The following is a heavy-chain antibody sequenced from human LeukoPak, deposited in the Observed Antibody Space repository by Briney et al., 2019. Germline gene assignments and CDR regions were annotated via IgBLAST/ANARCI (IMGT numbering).Heavy chain of an antibody. CDR1: GYTFTSYG. V-gene: IGHV1-18*01. CDR2: ISAYNGNT. J-gene: IGHJ4*02. CDR3: ARAPGWVGYSYGYRTDY. D-gene: IGHD5-18*01. Sequence: ASVKVSCKASGYTFTSYGISWVRQAPGQGLEWMGWISAYNGNTNYAQKLQGRITMTTDTSTSTAYKDLRNLRSDGTALYYCARAPGWVGYSYGYRTDYWSQGTLVTVSS.